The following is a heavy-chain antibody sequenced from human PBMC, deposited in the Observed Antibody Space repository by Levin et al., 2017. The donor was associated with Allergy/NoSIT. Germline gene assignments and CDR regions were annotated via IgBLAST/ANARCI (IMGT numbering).Heavy chain of an antibody. CDR1: GFTFSSYG. D-gene: IGHD3-10*01. CDR3: ARGEGKTVDY. V-gene: IGHV3-33*01. J-gene: IGHJ4*02. Sequence: GESLKISCAASGFTFSSYGMHWVRQAPGKGLEWVAVIWYDGSNKYYADSVKGRFTISRDNSKNTLYLQMNSLRAEDTAVYYCARGEGKTVDYWGQGTLVTVSS. CDR2: IWYDGSNK.